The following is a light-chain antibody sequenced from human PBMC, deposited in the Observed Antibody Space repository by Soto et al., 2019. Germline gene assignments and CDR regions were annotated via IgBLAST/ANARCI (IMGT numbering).Light chain of an antibody. J-gene: IGKJ4*01. V-gene: IGKV3-20*01. CDR2: GVS. Sequence: EVGLTQSPGTLSLSPGERATLSCRASQSVNSNYFAWYKQKLGQAPGLLIYGVSNRATAIPDRFSGSGSGTDFTLTISRLEPEDFAVYYCQQYDSSHLTFGGGTKVEIK. CDR3: QQYDSSHLT. CDR1: QSVNSNY.